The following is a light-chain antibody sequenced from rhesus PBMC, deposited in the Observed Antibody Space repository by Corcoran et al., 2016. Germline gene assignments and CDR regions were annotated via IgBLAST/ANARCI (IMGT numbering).Light chain of an antibody. CDR1: NIGSEA. Sequence: SYDLTQPPSGAVSPGQTARNTCGGDNIGSEAVHWYQQKPPQAPVLVIYSDSERPSGIPERFSGSKSGNTATLTLSGVAAGDEADYYCQVWDISSYHDVFGSGTTLTVL. CDR2: SDS. J-gene: IGLJ6*01. V-gene: IGLV3-44*01. CDR3: QVWDISSYHDV.